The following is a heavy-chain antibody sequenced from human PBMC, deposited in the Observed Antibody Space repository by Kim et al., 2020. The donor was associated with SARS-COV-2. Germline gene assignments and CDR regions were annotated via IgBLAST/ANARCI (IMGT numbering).Heavy chain of an antibody. V-gene: IGHV4-34*01. Sequence: SETLSLTCAVYGGSFSGYYWAWIRQPPGKGLEWIGEINHSGSTNYNPSLKSRVTISVDTSKNQFSLKLRSVTAADTAVYYCARAMIYYDRSGYYHDAFDVWGQGTTVTVSS. J-gene: IGHJ3*01. CDR3: ARAMIYYDRSGYYHDAFDV. D-gene: IGHD3-22*01. CDR1: GGSFSGYY. CDR2: INHSGST.